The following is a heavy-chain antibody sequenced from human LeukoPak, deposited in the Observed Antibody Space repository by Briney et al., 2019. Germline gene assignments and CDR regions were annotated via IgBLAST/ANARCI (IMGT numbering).Heavy chain of an antibody. CDR2: IYSGGST. CDR3: AGTAAGTRWFDP. Sequence: GGSLRLSCAASGFTVSSNYMSWVRQAPGKGLEWVPVIYSGGSTYYADSVKGRFTISRDNSKNTLYLQMNSLRAEDTAVYYCAGTAAGTRWFDPWGQGTLVTVSS. J-gene: IGHJ5*02. V-gene: IGHV3-66*02. CDR1: GFTVSSNY. D-gene: IGHD6-13*01.